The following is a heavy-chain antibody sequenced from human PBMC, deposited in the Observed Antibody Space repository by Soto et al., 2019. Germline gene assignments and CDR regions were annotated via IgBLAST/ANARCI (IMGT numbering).Heavy chain of an antibody. CDR3: VKDIGASGAYWYFDL. Sequence: EVQLLESGGGLVLPGGSLRLSCAGSGFTPTTTPLSWVRQPPGKGLEWVATISGTASRTYYVDSVKGRFFISRDNSKNALYLQMNSLRAEDAALYYCVKDIGASGAYWYFDLWGRGTLVTVSS. D-gene: IGHD6-13*01. V-gene: IGHV3-23*01. CDR1: GFTPTTTP. CDR2: ISGTASRT. J-gene: IGHJ2*01.